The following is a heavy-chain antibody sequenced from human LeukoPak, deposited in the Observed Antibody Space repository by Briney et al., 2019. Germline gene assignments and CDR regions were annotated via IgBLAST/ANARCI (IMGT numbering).Heavy chain of an antibody. J-gene: IGHJ4*02. CDR1: GGSISSYY. D-gene: IGHD6-13*01. CDR3: ARSAFLVTAPGLYYFDY. CDR2: IYNSGST. V-gene: IGHV4-4*07. Sequence: SETLSLACTVSGGSISSYYWSWIRQPAGKGLEWIGHIYNSGSTHYNPSLKGRVTMSVATSENQFSLHLSSVTAADTAVYYCARSAFLVTAPGLYYFDYWGQGTLVAVSS.